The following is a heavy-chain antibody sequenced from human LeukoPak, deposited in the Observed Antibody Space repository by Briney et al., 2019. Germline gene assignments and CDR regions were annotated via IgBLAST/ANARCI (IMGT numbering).Heavy chain of an antibody. V-gene: IGHV3-23*01. CDR3: AKGGYDFHYFDY. CDR1: GFTFSSYA. CDR2: ISGSGGST. Sequence: PGGSLRLSCAASGFTFSSYAMSWVRQAPGKGLEWVSAISGSGGSTYYADSVKGRFTIFRDNSKNTLYLQMNSLRAEDTAVYYCAKGGYDFHYFDYWGQGTLVTVSS. D-gene: IGHD5-12*01. J-gene: IGHJ4*02.